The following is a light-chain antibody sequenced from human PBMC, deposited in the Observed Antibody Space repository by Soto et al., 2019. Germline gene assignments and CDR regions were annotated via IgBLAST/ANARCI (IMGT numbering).Light chain of an antibody. CDR1: SSDVGGYNY. Sequence: QSALTQPASVSGSPGQSITISCTGTSSDVGGYNYVSWYQQHPGKAPKLMIYEVSNRPSGVSNRFSGSKSGNKSSLTISGLHAEDEADYYCSSYTSSSTPYVFGTGTKVTV. CDR2: EVS. J-gene: IGLJ1*01. V-gene: IGLV2-14*01. CDR3: SSYTSSSTPYV.